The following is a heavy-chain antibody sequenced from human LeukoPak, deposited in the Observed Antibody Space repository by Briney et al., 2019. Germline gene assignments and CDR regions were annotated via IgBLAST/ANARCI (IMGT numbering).Heavy chain of an antibody. CDR1: GGSISTYY. CDR3: AAAEAYYYGPFDY. Sequence: SETLSLTCTVSGGSISTYYWSWIRQPPGKGLEWIGNIYYTGSTIYNPSLESRVTMSVDTSENQLFLNLTSVTAADTAVYYCAAAEAYYYGPFDYWGQGTLVTVSS. D-gene: IGHD3-10*01. CDR2: IYYTGST. J-gene: IGHJ4*02. V-gene: IGHV4-59*01.